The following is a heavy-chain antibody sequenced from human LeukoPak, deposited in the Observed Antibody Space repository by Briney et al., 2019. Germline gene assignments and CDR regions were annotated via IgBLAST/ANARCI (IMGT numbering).Heavy chain of an antibody. CDR2: INSDGSST. D-gene: IGHD3-22*01. J-gene: IGHJ5*02. Sequence: GGSLRLSCAASGFTFSSYWMHWVRQAPGKGLVWVSRINSDGSSTSYADSVKGRFTISRDNAKNSLYLQMNSLRAEDTAVYYCARSRGLLNWFDPWGQGTLVTVSS. CDR3: ARSRGLLNWFDP. V-gene: IGHV3-74*01. CDR1: GFTFSSYW.